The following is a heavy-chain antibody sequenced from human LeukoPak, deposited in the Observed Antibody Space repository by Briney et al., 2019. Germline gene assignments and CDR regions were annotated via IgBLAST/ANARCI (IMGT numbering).Heavy chain of an antibody. D-gene: IGHD4-23*01. CDR3: ARHYDYGGNLDY. CDR1: GVSVSSSDYY. CDR2: VYRSGSA. V-gene: IGHV4-39*01. Sequence: PSETLSLTCTVSGVSVSSSDYYWGWIRQPPGMGLEWIGSVYRSGSASYNPSLKSRVTISVDTSKNQFSLKLSSVTAADTAVYYCARHYDYGGNLDYWGQGTLVIVSS. J-gene: IGHJ4*02.